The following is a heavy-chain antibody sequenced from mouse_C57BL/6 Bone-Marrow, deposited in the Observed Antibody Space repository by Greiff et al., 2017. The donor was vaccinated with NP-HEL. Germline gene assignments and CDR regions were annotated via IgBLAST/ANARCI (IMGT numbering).Heavy chain of an antibody. CDR1: GFTFSSYG. Sequence: EVKLVESGGDLVKPGGSLKLSCAASGFTFSSYGMSWVRQTPDKRLEWVATISSGGSYTYYPDSVKGRFTISRDNAKNTLYLQMSSLKSEDTAMYYGARQYDYGAWFAYWGQGTLVTVSA. J-gene: IGHJ3*01. V-gene: IGHV5-6*01. CDR3: ARQYDYGAWFAY. D-gene: IGHD2-4*01. CDR2: ISSGGSYT.